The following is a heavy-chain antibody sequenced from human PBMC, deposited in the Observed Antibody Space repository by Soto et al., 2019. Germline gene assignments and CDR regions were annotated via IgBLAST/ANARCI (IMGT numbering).Heavy chain of an antibody. J-gene: IGHJ3*02. CDR2: IYYSGSS. D-gene: IGHD2-21*02. CDR1: GGSISSGGYY. Sequence: QVQLQESGPGLVKPSQTLSLTCTVSGGSISSGGYYWSWIRQHPEKGLEWIGYIYYSGSSYYNPSAKSRVTIAVDTSTKQVSLKLSSVTAADTAGYYCARVRCGGDCHNAFDIWGEGTMVTISS. V-gene: IGHV4-31*03. CDR3: ARVRCGGDCHNAFDI.